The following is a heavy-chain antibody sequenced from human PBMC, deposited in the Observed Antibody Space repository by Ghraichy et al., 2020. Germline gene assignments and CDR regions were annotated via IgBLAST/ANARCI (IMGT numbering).Heavy chain of an antibody. CDR1: GFTFSSYS. V-gene: IGHV3-21*01. J-gene: IGHJ6*02. Sequence: GGSLRLSCAASGFTFSSYSMNWVRQAPGKGLEWVSSISSSSSSIYYADSLKGRFTISRDNAKNSPYLQMNSLRAEDTALYYCARNLYGITASYYYYGMDVWGQGTTVTVSS. D-gene: IGHD1-20*01. CDR3: ARNLYGITASYYYYGMDV. CDR2: ISSSSSSI.